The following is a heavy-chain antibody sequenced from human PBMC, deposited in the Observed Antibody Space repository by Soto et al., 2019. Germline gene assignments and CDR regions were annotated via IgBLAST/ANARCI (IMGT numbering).Heavy chain of an antibody. V-gene: IGHV3-30*18. CDR2: ISYDGSNK. J-gene: IGHJ4*02. CDR1: GFTFSSYG. CDR3: AKDPFSSGWYAPVA. Sequence: QVQLVESGGGVVQPGRSLRLSCAASGFTFSSYGMHWVRQAPGKGLEWVAVISYDGSNKYYADSVKGRFTISRDNSKNTLYLQMNSLRAEDTAVYYCAKDPFSSGWYAPVAWGQGTLVTVSS. D-gene: IGHD6-19*01.